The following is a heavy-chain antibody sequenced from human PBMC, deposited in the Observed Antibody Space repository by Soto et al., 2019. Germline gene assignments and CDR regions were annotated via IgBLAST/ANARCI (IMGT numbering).Heavy chain of an antibody. V-gene: IGHV1-46*03. D-gene: IGHD6-19*01. CDR3: AREQYSSGWYFAFDI. CDR1: GYTFTRYY. CDR2: INPSGGST. Sequence: GASVKVSCKASGYTFTRYYMHWVRQAPGQGLEWMGIINPSGGSTSYAQKFQGRVTMTRDTSTSTVYMELSSLRSEDTAVYYCAREQYSSGWYFAFDIWGQGTMVTVSS. J-gene: IGHJ3*02.